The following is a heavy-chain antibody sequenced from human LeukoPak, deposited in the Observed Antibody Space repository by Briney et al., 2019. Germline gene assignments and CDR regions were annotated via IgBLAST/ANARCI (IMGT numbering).Heavy chain of an antibody. V-gene: IGHV3-48*03. D-gene: IGHD6-13*01. Sequence: GGSLRLSCAASGFTFSSYEMNWVRQAPGKGLEWVSYISSSGSTIYYADSVKGRFTISRDNAKNSLYLQTNSLRAEDTAVYYCAKSSSSWYGGLFDYWGQGTLVTVSS. CDR3: AKSSSSWYGGLFDY. CDR1: GFTFSSYE. CDR2: ISSSGSTI. J-gene: IGHJ4*02.